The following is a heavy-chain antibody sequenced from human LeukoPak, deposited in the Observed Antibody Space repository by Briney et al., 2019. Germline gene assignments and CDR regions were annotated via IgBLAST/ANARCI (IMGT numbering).Heavy chain of an antibody. D-gene: IGHD2-15*01. CDR3: AKDSGPKDWYFGL. CDR1: GFTFSTYD. J-gene: IGHJ2*01. V-gene: IGHV3-23*01. CDR2: ILGSLGSI. Sequence: PGGSLRLSCVASGFTFSTYDMSWVRQSPGKGLEWVSTILGSLGSIFYADSVKGRFTISRDTSKNTLYLLMNSLRAEDTAAYYCAKDSGPKDWYFGLWGRGTLVT.